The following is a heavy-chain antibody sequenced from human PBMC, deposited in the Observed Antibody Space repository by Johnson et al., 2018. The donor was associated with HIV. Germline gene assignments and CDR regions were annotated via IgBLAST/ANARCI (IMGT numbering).Heavy chain of an antibody. CDR1: GFTFDDYA. J-gene: IGHJ3*02. V-gene: IGHV3-9*01. D-gene: IGHD2-15*01. CDR2: ISWNSGSI. CDR3: AKGRGYCSGGSCYFDAFDI. Sequence: VQLVESGGGLVQPGRSLRLSCAASGFTFDDYAMHWVRQAPGKGLEWVSGISWNSGSIGYADSVKGRFTISRDNAKNSLYLQMNSLRAEDTAVYYCAKGRGYCSGGSCYFDAFDIWGQGTMVTVSS.